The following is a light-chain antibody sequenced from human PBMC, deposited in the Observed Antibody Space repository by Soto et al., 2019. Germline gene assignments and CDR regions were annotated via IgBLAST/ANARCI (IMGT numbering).Light chain of an antibody. J-gene: IGKJ5*01. CDR2: GAS. CDR1: QSISSN. CDR3: QQSYSTPT. V-gene: IGKV3D-15*01. Sequence: EIVMTQSPATLSVSPGERATLSCRASQSISSNLAWYQQKPGQAPRLLIYGASNRATGIPARFSGSGSGTDFTLTISSLQPEDFATYYCQQSYSTPTFGQGTRLEI.